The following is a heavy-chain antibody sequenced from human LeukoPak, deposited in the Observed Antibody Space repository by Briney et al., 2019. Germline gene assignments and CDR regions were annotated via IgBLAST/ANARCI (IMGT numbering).Heavy chain of an antibody. CDR3: ARDRTGYCSGGSCYKFYYYYYMDV. V-gene: IGHV1-2*02. D-gene: IGHD2-15*01. CDR2: INPNSGGT. J-gene: IGHJ6*03. CDR1: GYTFTSYD. Sequence: ASVKVSCKASGYTFTSYDINWVRQATGQGLEWMGWINPNSGGTNYAQKFQGRVTMTRDTSISTAYMELSRLRSDDTAVYYCARDRTGYCSGGSCYKFYYYYYMDVWGKGTTVTVSS.